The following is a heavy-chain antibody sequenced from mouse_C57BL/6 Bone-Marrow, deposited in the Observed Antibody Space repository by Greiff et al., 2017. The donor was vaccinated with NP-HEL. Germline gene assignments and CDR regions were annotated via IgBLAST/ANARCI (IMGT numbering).Heavy chain of an antibody. CDR2: ISSGGSYT. D-gene: IGHD1-1*01. J-gene: IGHJ1*03. Sequence: EVQLVESGGDLVKPGGSLKLSCAASGFTFSSYGMSWVRQTPDKRLEWVATISSGGSYTYYPDSVKGRFTISRDNAKNTLYLQMSSLKSEDTAMYYCARHIGRVVVATRYFDVWGTGTTVTVSS. CDR1: GFTFSSYG. CDR3: ARHIGRVVVATRYFDV. V-gene: IGHV5-6*01.